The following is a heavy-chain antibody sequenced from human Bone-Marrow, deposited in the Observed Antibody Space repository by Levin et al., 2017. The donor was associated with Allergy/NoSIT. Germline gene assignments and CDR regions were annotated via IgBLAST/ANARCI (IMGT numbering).Heavy chain of an antibody. D-gene: IGHD3-10*01. Sequence: GESLKISCKTSGYTFSGYYINWVRQAPGQGLEWVGRINPKGGATNYAQKFQGRVTMTRDTSTNTAYMDLSRLRSDDTAVYYCARDLSYFGSGTYLDHWAQGTLVTVSS. J-gene: IGHJ4*02. V-gene: IGHV1-2*06. CDR3: ARDLSYFGSGTYLDH. CDR2: INPKGGAT. CDR1: GYTFSGYY.